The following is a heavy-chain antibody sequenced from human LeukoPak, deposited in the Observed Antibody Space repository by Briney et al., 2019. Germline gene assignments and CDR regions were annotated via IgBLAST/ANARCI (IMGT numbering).Heavy chain of an antibody. Sequence: SETLCLTCAASGGSISSSNWWSWVRPPPGKGLEWIGESYHSGSTNYNPSLKSRVTISVDKSKNQLSLKLSSVTAADTAVYYCARDSSAAGIGGINYFDYWGQGTLVTVSS. CDR2: SYHSGST. J-gene: IGHJ4*02. CDR3: ARDSSAAGIGGINYFDY. CDR1: GGSISSSNW. D-gene: IGHD6-13*01. V-gene: IGHV4-4*02.